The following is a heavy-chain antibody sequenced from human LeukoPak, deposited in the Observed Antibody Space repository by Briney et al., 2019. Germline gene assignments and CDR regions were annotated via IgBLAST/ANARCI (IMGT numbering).Heavy chain of an antibody. V-gene: IGHV3-21*01. Sequence: PGGSLRLSCAASGFAFRSYVVNWVRQAPGKGLEWVSSISASGSDVNYADSVTGRFTVSRDNAKSSLYLEMNSLRAEDTAVYYCARRTAAGPFDYWGQGTLATVSS. CDR2: ISASGSDV. CDR3: ARRTAAGPFDY. D-gene: IGHD6-13*01. J-gene: IGHJ4*02. CDR1: GFAFRSYV.